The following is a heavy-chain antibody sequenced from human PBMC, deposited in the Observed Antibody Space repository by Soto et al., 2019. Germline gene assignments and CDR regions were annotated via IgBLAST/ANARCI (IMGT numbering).Heavy chain of an antibody. CDR3: ARDSSTVTPYYFDY. Sequence: QVQLVQSGAEVKKPGSSVKVSCKASGGTFSSYTISWVRQAPGQGLEWMGRIIPILGIANYAQKFQGRVTITADKSTSTAYMGLSSLRSEDTAVYYCARDSSTVTPYYFDYWGQGTLVTVSS. J-gene: IGHJ4*02. V-gene: IGHV1-69*08. D-gene: IGHD4-17*01. CDR1: GGTFSSYT. CDR2: IIPILGIA.